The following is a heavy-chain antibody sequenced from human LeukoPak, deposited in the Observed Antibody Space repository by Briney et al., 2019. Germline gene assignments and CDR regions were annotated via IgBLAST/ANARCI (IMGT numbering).Heavy chain of an antibody. CDR3: SRARMGYYDSSGPTGPH. Sequence: GGSLRLSCAASGFTFSSYSMNWVRQAPGKGLEWVSSISSSSSYIYYADSVKGRFTISRDNAKNSLYLQMNSLRAEDTAVYYCSRARMGYYDSSGPTGPHGGQEPRVTVPP. J-gene: IGHJ4*02. D-gene: IGHD3-22*01. CDR2: ISSSSSYI. V-gene: IGHV3-21*01. CDR1: GFTFSSYS.